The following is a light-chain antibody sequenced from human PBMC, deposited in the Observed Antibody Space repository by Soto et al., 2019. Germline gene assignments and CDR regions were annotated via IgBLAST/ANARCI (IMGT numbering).Light chain of an antibody. CDR3: QQYYNAPFP. V-gene: IGKV4-1*01. Sequence: DIVMTQSPDSLALSLGERATINCKSSQSVLSSSNSKNYLAWYQQKPGQPPKLLIYWASTRESDVPDRFSGSGSGADFALPIRSLQAEDVLMYYCQQYYNAPFPFGPGTKVDIK. J-gene: IGKJ3*01. CDR2: WAS. CDR1: QSVLSSSNSKNY.